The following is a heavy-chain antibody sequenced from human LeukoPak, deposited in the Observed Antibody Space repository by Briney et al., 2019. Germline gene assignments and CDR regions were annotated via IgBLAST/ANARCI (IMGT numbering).Heavy chain of an antibody. J-gene: IGHJ4*02. D-gene: IGHD2-2*01. CDR3: ARVSCSSTSCYALYYCFDY. CDR1: GGSISSYY. CDR2: IYYSGST. Sequence: SETLSLTCTVSGGSISSYYWSWIRQPPGKGLEWIGYIYYSGSTNYNPSLKSRVTISVDTSKNQFSLKLSSVTAADTAVYYCARVSCSSTSCYALYYCFDYWGQGTLVTVSS. V-gene: IGHV4-59*08.